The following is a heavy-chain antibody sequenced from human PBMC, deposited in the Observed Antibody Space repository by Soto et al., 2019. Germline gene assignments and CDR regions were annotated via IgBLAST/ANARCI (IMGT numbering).Heavy chain of an antibody. CDR3: ARGYCSSTSCEYFQQ. J-gene: IGHJ1*01. V-gene: IGHV1-18*01. Sequence: ASVKVSCKASGYTFTSYGISWVRQAPGQGLEWMGWISAYNGNTNYAQKLQCRVTMTTDTSTSTAYMELRSLRSDDTAVYYCARGYCSSTSCEYFQQWGQGTLVTVSS. D-gene: IGHD2-2*01. CDR2: ISAYNGNT. CDR1: GYTFTSYG.